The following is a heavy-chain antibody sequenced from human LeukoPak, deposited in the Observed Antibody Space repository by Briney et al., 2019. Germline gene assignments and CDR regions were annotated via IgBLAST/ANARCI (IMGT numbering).Heavy chain of an antibody. Sequence: ASVKVSCKASGYTFTGYYMHWVRQAPGQGLEWMGWINPNSGGTNYAQKFQGRVTMTRDTSISTAYMELSRLRSDDTAVYYCARDRPAPQHWYFDLWGRGTLVTVSS. D-gene: IGHD6-13*01. J-gene: IGHJ2*01. CDR3: ARDRPAPQHWYFDL. CDR2: INPNSGGT. V-gene: IGHV1-2*02. CDR1: GYTFTGYY.